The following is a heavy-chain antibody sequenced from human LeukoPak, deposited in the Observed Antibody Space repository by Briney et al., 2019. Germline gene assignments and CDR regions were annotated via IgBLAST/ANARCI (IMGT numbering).Heavy chain of an antibody. J-gene: IGHJ4*02. CDR1: GFTFRSYS. CDR2: ISGSGGTT. Sequence: GGSLRLSCAAPGFTFRSYSMNWVRQASGKGLEWVSVISGSGGTTYYADSLKGRFTISRDNSKNTLYLQMNSLRAEDTAIYYCARAHYSDSSGYYSPFDYWGQGTLVTVSS. V-gene: IGHV3-23*01. CDR3: ARAHYSDSSGYYSPFDY. D-gene: IGHD3-22*01.